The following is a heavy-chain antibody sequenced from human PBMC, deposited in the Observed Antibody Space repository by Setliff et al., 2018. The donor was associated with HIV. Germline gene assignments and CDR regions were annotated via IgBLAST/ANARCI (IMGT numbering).Heavy chain of an antibody. CDR3: ARTSTYYHFLTGYYAQYYFDY. V-gene: IGHV4-4*02. CDR2: IDPSGST. D-gene: IGHD3-9*01. Sequence: KASETLSLTCAVSGGSISSNNWWSWVRQPPGEGLEWIGEIDPSGSTNYNPSLKSRVTISVDKSNNQFSLKLSSVTAADTAVYYCARTSTYYHFLTGYYAQYYFDYWGQGTLVTVSS. CDR1: GGSISSNNW. J-gene: IGHJ4*02.